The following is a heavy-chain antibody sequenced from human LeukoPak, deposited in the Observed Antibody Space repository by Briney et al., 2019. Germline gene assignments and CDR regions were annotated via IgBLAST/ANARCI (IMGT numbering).Heavy chain of an antibody. D-gene: IGHD2-2*01. Sequence: GGSLRLSCAASGFTFSSYEMNWVRQAPGKGLEWVSYISTRGNTIYYADSVKGRFTISRDNAKNSLYLQMNSLRAEDTAVYYCAREDSMLVVPAASIDYWGQGTLVTVSS. V-gene: IGHV3-48*03. CDR3: AREDSMLVVPAASIDY. J-gene: IGHJ4*02. CDR2: ISTRGNTI. CDR1: GFTFSSYE.